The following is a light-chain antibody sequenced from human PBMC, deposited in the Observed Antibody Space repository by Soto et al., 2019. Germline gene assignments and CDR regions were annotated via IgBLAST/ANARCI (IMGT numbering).Light chain of an antibody. CDR1: SSDIGSNA. CDR3: AAWNDGLSGFV. Sequence: QCVLTQPPSTSRTPGQRVTISCSGSSSDIGSNAVYWYQQLPGTAPKLLIYRNNQRPSGVPDRFSGTKSGTSASLAISGLRSEDEADYYCAAWNDGLSGFVFGTGTEVTVL. J-gene: IGLJ1*01. V-gene: IGLV1-47*01. CDR2: RNN.